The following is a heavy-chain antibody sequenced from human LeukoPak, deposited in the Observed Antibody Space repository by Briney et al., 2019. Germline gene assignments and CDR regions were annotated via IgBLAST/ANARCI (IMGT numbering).Heavy chain of an antibody. D-gene: IGHD3-10*01. V-gene: IGHV4-59*01. CDR2: IYYSGST. CDR1: GGSISSCY. J-gene: IGHJ3*02. Sequence: SETLSLTCTVSGGSISSCYWSWIRQPPGKGLEWIGYIYYSGSTNYNPSLKSRVTISVDTSKNQFSLKLSSVTAADTAVYYCARVQYYGSGSYYNEDAFDIWGQGTMVTVSS. CDR3: ARVQYYGSGSYYNEDAFDI.